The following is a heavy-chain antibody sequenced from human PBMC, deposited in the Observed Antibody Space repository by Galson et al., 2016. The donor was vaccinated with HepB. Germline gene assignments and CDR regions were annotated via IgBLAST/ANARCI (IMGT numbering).Heavy chain of an antibody. CDR2: IYYTGTT. CDR1: GGSVSSGSHY. Sequence: SETLSLTCSVSGGSVSSGSHYWSWIRQPPGKGLQWIGFIYYTGTTNYNPSLESRVTFSVDTSKNQFSLNLSSVTAADTAVYYCTRVPIGVSASYSGLWGQGTLVTVSS. J-gene: IGHJ4*02. V-gene: IGHV4-61*01. D-gene: IGHD5/OR15-5a*01. CDR3: TRVPIGVSASYSGL.